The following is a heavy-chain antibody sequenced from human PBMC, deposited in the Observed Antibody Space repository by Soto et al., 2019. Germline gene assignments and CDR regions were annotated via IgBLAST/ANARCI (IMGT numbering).Heavy chain of an antibody. Sequence: QVQLQQWGAGLLKPSETLSLTCAVYGESFSGYYWSWIRQPPGKGLEWIGEINHSGSTNYNPSLKSRVTMSVDTSKNQLSLKLSSVTAADKAVYYCAGNIVATISSFDYWGQGTLVTVSS. D-gene: IGHD5-12*01. CDR2: INHSGST. J-gene: IGHJ4*02. CDR3: AGNIVATISSFDY. V-gene: IGHV4-34*01. CDR1: GESFSGYY.